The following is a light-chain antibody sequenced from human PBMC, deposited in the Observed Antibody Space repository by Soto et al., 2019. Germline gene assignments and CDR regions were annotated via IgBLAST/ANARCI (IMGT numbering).Light chain of an antibody. V-gene: IGLV2-14*02. CDR3: SSYTSSSLVV. J-gene: IGLJ2*01. CDR2: EVS. CDR1: SSDVGSYNL. Sequence: QSALTQPASVSGSPGQSITISCTGTSSDVGSYNLVSWYQQHPGKAPKLMIYEVSKRPSGVSNRFSGSKSGNTASLTISGLQAEDEADYYCSSYTSSSLVVFGGGTKVTVL.